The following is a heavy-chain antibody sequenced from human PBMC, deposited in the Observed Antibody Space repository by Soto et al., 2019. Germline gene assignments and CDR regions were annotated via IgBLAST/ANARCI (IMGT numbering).Heavy chain of an antibody. J-gene: IGHJ6*02. CDR2: IYYSGST. V-gene: IGHV4-31*03. CDR1: GGSISSGGYY. D-gene: IGHD5-18*01. CDR3: ARGDSYGSYGMDV. Sequence: QVQLQESGPGLVKPSQTLSLTCTVSGGSISSGGYYWSWIRQHPGKGLEWIGYIYYSGSTYYNPCRNSRVTISVDASKNQFSRKLSSVTAAETAVYYCARGDSYGSYGMDVWGQGTTVTVSS.